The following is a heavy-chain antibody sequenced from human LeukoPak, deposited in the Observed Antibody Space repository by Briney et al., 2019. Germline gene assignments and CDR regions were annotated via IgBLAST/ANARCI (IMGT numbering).Heavy chain of an antibody. CDR1: GYTFTGYY. CDR2: INPNSGGT. Sequence: ASVKVPCKASGYTFTGYYMHWVRQAPGQGLEWMGWINPNSGGTNYAQKFQGRVTMTRDTSISTAYMELSRLRSDDTAVYYCARDLSSSWYTGSALGYFDYWGQGTLVTVSS. V-gene: IGHV1-2*02. J-gene: IGHJ4*02. CDR3: ARDLSSSWYTGSALGYFDY. D-gene: IGHD6-13*01.